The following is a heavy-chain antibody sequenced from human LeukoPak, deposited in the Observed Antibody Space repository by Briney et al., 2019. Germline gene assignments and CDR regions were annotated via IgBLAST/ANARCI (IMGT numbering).Heavy chain of an antibody. CDR2: IYYSGST. V-gene: IGHV4-39*07. CDR3: ARDGSGSLWSTIHQYFDY. CDR1: GGSISSSSYY. D-gene: IGHD3-10*01. J-gene: IGHJ4*02. Sequence: SGTLSLTCTVSGGSISSSSYYWGWIRQPPGKGLEWIGSIYYSGSTYYNPSLKSRVTISVDTSKNQFSLKLSSVTAADTAVYYCARDGSGSLWSTIHQYFDYWGQGTLVTVSS.